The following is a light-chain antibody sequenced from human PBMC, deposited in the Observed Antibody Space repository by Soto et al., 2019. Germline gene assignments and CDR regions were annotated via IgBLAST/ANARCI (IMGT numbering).Light chain of an antibody. V-gene: IGKV1-39*01. Sequence: DIKMTKSPSSLSASGGDRVTITCRASQTIGANLNWYRQTFGKAPTLLIYDASTLQSGVPSRLSGLGSGTDFALTITGLQPDDSATYYCQQSYSTLAFGQGTKVDIK. J-gene: IGKJ1*01. CDR1: QTIGAN. CDR2: DAS. CDR3: QQSYSTLA.